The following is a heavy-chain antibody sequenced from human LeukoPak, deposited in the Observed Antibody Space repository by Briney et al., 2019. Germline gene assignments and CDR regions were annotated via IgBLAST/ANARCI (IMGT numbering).Heavy chain of an antibody. CDR1: GFTLSSCA. CDR3: AKETDGAAAGTNFDY. V-gene: IGHV3-30-3*01. Sequence: PGGSLRLSCAASGFTLSSCAMHGVRQAPGKGLEGVAVISYDGSNKYYADSVRGGFTISRDNSKNTLYVQMNSLRAEDPAVYYCAKETDGAAAGTNFDYWGQGTLVTASS. CDR2: ISYDGSNK. D-gene: IGHD6-13*01. J-gene: IGHJ4*02.